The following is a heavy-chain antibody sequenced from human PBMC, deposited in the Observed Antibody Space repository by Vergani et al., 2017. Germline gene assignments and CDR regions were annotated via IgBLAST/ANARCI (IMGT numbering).Heavy chain of an antibody. V-gene: IGHV3-66*02. CDR2: INIGGRT. Sequence: VQLVESGGGLVQPGGSLRLSCAASSFSVSSHYMTWVRQAPGKGLEWVSTINIGGRTSYADSVKGRLTLTRDDSKNTLHLQMNSLRPEDTAVYYCARGMTTETTDLDGFDIWGQGTVVSVSS. J-gene: IGHJ3*02. D-gene: IGHD4-17*01. CDR3: ARGMTTETTDLDGFDI. CDR1: SFSVSSHY.